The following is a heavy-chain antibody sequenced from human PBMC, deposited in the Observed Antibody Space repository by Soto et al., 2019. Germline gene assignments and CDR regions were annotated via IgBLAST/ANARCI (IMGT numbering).Heavy chain of an antibody. CDR3: AKRTSGWYFDY. D-gene: IGHD6-19*01. J-gene: IGHJ4*02. CDR1: GFTFSPYW. V-gene: IGHV3-7*03. Sequence: VGSLRLSCAASGFTFSPYWMSWVRQAPGKGLEWVANIKQDGSGKYYVDSVKGRFTISRDNAKNTLYLQMNSLRAEDTAVYYCAKRTSGWYFDYWGQGTLVTVSS. CDR2: IKQDGSGK.